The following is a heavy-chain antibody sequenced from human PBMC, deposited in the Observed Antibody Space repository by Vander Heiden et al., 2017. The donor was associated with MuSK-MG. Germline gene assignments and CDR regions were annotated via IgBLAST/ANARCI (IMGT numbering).Heavy chain of an antibody. D-gene: IGHD3-10*01. CDR2: INPSGAST. J-gene: IGHJ4*02. CDR3: ARVTVSRFAFDY. Sequence: QVQLVQSGAEVKQPGASVKVSCKASGYTFPSYYMHWVRQAPGQGLEWMGIINPSGASTSYAQKFQGRVTMTRDTSTSTVYMELSSLRSEDTAVYYCARVTVSRFAFDYWGQGTLVTVSS. V-gene: IGHV1-46*03. CDR1: GYTFPSYY.